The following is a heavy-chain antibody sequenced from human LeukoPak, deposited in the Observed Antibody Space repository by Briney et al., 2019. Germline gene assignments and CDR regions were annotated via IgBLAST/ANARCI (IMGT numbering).Heavy chain of an antibody. J-gene: IGHJ4*02. Sequence: PGGPLRLSCAAPGFTFISYAMHWVRQAPGKGLGWGAVISYDGSNKYYADSVKGRFTISRDNSKNTLYLQMNSLRAEDTAVYYCARDLSYGDSGFDYWGQGTLVTVSS. V-gene: IGHV3-30-3*01. CDR3: ARDLSYGDSGFDY. D-gene: IGHD4-17*01. CDR2: ISYDGSNK. CDR1: GFTFISYA.